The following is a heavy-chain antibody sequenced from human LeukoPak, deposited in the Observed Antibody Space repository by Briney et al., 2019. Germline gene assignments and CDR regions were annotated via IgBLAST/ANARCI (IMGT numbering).Heavy chain of an antibody. J-gene: IGHJ3*02. CDR1: GYTFTSYG. CDR2: ISAYNGNT. Sequence: ASVKVSCKASGYTFTSYGISWVRQAPGQGLEWMGWISAYNGNTNYAQKLQGRVTITRDTSASTAYMELSSLRSEDMAVYYCARKRDAFDIWGQGTMVTVSS. CDR3: ARKRDAFDI. V-gene: IGHV1-18*03.